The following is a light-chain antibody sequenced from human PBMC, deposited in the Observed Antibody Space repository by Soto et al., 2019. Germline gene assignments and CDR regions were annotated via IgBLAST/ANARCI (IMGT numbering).Light chain of an antibody. CDR3: QQYGSSPYT. Sequence: EIVLTQSPGTLSLSPGERATLSCRASQSVSSSYLAWYQQKPGQAPRLLIYGASSRATGIPDRFSGSGSGPDFTLTISRLEPEDFAVYYCQQYGSSPYTFGQWTKLEIK. CDR1: QSVSSSY. V-gene: IGKV3-20*01. J-gene: IGKJ2*01. CDR2: GAS.